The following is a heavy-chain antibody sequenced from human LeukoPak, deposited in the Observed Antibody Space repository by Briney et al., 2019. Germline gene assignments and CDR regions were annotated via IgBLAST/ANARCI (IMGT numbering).Heavy chain of an antibody. V-gene: IGHV5-51*01. J-gene: IGHJ4*02. Sequence: GESLKISCKGSGFSFTSYWIGWVRQMPGKGLEWMGIIYPSDSDTTYSPSFQGQVTISADKSISTAYLQWSSLKASDTAIYYCARRELGILYYFDYWGQGTLVTVSS. CDR2: IYPSDSDT. CDR1: GFSFTSYW. D-gene: IGHD7-27*01. CDR3: ARRELGILYYFDY.